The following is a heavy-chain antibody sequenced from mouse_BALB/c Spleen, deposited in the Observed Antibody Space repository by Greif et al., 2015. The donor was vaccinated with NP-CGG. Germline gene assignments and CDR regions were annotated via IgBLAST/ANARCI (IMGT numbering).Heavy chain of an antibody. Sequence: VQLQQSGAELVKPGASVKLSCKASGYTFISYYMYWVKQRPGQGLEWIGEINPSNGGANLNEKFKSKATLTVDKSSSTAYMQLGSLTSEDSAVYFCTRGRRRDFDFWGQGTTLTVSS. V-gene: IGHV1S81*02. CDR2: INPSNGGA. D-gene: IGHD1-2*01. CDR1: GYTFISYY. J-gene: IGHJ2*01. CDR3: TRGRRRDFDF.